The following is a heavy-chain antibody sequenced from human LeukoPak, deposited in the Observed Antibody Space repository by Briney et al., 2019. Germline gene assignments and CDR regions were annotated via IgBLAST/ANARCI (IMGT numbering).Heavy chain of an antibody. J-gene: IGHJ4*02. CDR1: GFTFSSYA. D-gene: IGHD6-19*01. CDR3: AKDGSYSSGWIDY. V-gene: IGHV3-23*01. CDR2: FSVSGAST. Sequence: GGSLRLSCAASGFTFSSYAMSWVRQAPGKGLEWVSGFSVSGASTDYADSVKGRFTISRDNSKNTLYLQMNSLRAEDTAVYYCAKDGSYSSGWIDYWGRGTLVTVSS.